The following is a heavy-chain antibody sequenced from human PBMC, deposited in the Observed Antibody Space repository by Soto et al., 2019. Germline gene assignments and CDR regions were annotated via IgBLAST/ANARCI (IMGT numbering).Heavy chain of an antibody. CDR3: ARVLRGHSGFVDYFDY. Sequence: PGGSLRLSCSASGFTCSIYYMHWVRQPTGKVLELVAAIVIAGYTYYXXSLQGRFXXSRENSKNSLXLQMNXLRAGDTAVYYCARVLRGHSGFVDYFDYWGQGX. D-gene: IGHD5-12*01. CDR1: GFTCSIYY. J-gene: IGHJ4*02. V-gene: IGHV3-13*04. CDR2: IVIAGYT.